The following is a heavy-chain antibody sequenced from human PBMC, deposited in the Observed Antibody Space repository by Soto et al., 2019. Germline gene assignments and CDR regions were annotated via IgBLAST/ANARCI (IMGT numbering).Heavy chain of an antibody. Sequence: QVQLVQSGAEVKKPGASVKVSCKASGYTFATYGFSWVRQAPGQGLEWMGWISASNGNTNYAQKLRGRVTMTTDTSTSTAYMELRSLRSDDTAVFYCARIGRSWKLREFDYWGQGTLVTVAS. J-gene: IGHJ4*02. CDR1: GYTFATYG. CDR2: ISASNGNT. V-gene: IGHV1-18*01. D-gene: IGHD6-13*01. CDR3: ARIGRSWKLREFDY.